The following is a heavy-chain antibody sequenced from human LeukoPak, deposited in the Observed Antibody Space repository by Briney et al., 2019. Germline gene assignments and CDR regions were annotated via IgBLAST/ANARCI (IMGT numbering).Heavy chain of an antibody. CDR1: GFTFSNYG. J-gene: IGHJ3*02. V-gene: IGHV3-33*01. CDR3: ARYYGDYGAFDI. Sequence: GGSLRLSCAASGFTFSNYGMHWVRQAPGKGLEWVALIWFDGSKEYYAESVKGRFTISRDNSKNTVYLQMNSLRAEDTAVYYCARYYGDYGAFDIWGQGTMVTVSS. D-gene: IGHD4-17*01. CDR2: IWFDGSKE.